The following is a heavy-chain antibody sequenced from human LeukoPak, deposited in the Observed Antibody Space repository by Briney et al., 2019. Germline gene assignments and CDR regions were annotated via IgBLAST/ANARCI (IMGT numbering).Heavy chain of an antibody. J-gene: IGHJ4*02. CDR3: AREDIVVVPAATGGLDY. CDR1: GFTFSSYA. D-gene: IGHD2-2*01. CDR2: ISYDGSNK. V-gene: IGHV3-30-3*01. Sequence: PGGSLRLSCAASGFTFSSYAMHWVRQAPGKGLEWVAVISYDGSNKYYADSVKGRFTISRDNSKNTLWLQMNSLRAEDTAVYFCAREDIVVVPAATGGLDYWGQGTLVTGSS.